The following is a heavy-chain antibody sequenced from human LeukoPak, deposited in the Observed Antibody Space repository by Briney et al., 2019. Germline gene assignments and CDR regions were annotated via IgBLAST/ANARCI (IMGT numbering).Heavy chain of an antibody. CDR1: GFAFDDYA. V-gene: IGHV3-43D*03. D-gene: IGHD3-3*01. J-gene: IGHJ6*03. Sequence: GGSLRLSCAASGFAFDDYAMHWVRQAPGKGLEWVSLISWDGGSTYYADSVKGRFTISRDNSKNSLYLQMNSLRAEDTALYYCAKGSGYSIPNYYMDVWGKGTTVTVSS. CDR3: AKGSGYSIPNYYMDV. CDR2: ISWDGGST.